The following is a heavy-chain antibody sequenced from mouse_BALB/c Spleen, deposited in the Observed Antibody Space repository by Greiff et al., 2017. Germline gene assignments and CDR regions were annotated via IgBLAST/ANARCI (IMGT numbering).Heavy chain of an antibody. CDR2: IDPANGNT. V-gene: IGHV14-3*02. D-gene: IGHD2-4*01. J-gene: IGHJ3*01. CDR3: ALIYYDYGAWFAY. CDR1: GFNIKDTY. Sequence: VQLKESGAELVKPGASVKLSCTASGFNIKDTYMHWVKQRPEQGLEWIGRIDPANGNTKYDPKFQGKATITADTSSNTAYLQLSSLTSEDTAVYYCALIYYDYGAWFAYWGQGTLVTVSA.